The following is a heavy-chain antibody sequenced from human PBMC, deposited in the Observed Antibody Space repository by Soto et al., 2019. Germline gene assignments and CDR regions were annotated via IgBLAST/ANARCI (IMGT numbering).Heavy chain of an antibody. Sequence: QVQLVQSGAEVKKPGASVTVSCKASGYTSNSYTITWVRQAPGQGLEWMGRITAYNGNTNFAQKYQGRVTMTTDTSTNTAYMELRSLRSDDTALYYCASGRQQLAEDFVYSGNYGLDVWGSGTTVTVSS. CDR3: ASGRQQLAEDFVYSGNYGLDV. CDR1: GYTSNSYT. J-gene: IGHJ6*04. V-gene: IGHV1-18*01. CDR2: ITAYNGNT. D-gene: IGHD6-13*01.